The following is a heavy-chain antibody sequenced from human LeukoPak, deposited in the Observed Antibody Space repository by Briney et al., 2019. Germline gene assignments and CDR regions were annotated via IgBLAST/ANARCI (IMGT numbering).Heavy chain of an antibody. Sequence: SETLSLTCTVSGGSISSYYWSWIRQPPGKGLEWIGYIYYSGSTNYNPSLKSRVTISVDTSKNQFSLKLSSVTAADTAVYYCASSRLVAPYGMDVWGQGTTVTVSS. CDR3: ASSRLVAPYGMDV. CDR2: IYYSGST. D-gene: IGHD2-15*01. CDR1: GGSISSYY. J-gene: IGHJ6*02. V-gene: IGHV4-59*01.